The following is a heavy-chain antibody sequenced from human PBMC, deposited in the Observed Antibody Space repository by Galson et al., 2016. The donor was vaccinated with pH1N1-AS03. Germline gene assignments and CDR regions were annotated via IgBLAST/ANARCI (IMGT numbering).Heavy chain of an antibody. Sequence: TLSLTCTVSGGSIGVSYWSWIRQSPGRGVEWIGYFYYIANTKYNPSPKSRVTISIDTSKNQFSLNLTSVTAADTAVYYCAKLRRGPWYLDLWGRGTMVTVSS. J-gene: IGHJ2*01. CDR1: GGSIGVSY. CDR2: FYYIANT. CDR3: AKLRRGPWYLDL. D-gene: IGHD4-17*01. V-gene: IGHV4-59*12.